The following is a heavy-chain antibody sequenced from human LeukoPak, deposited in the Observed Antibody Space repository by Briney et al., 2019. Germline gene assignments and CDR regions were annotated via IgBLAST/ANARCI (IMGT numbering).Heavy chain of an antibody. V-gene: IGHV1-18*01. CDR2: ISAYNGNT. Sequence: ASVKVSCKASGYTFTSYGISWVRQAPGQGLEWMGWISAYNGNTNYAQKLQGRVTMTTDTSTSTAYMELRSLRSDDTAVYYCARDMVPVRGLPYGMDVWGQGTTVTVSS. CDR1: GYTFTSYG. D-gene: IGHD4/OR15-4a*01. J-gene: IGHJ6*02. CDR3: ARDMVPVRGLPYGMDV.